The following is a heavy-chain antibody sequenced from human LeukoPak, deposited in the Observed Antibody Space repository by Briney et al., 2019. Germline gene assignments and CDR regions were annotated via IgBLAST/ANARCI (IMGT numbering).Heavy chain of an antibody. J-gene: IGHJ4*02. V-gene: IGHV4-34*01. CDR1: GGSFSGYY. D-gene: IGHD2-8*01. CDR2: INHSGST. CDR3: ARGSQGQVYATY. Sequence: SETLSLTCAVYGGSFSGYYWSWIRQPPGKGLEWIGEINHSGSTNYNPSLKSRVTISVDTSKNQFSLKLSSVTAADTAVYYCARGSQGQVYATYWGQGTLVTVSS.